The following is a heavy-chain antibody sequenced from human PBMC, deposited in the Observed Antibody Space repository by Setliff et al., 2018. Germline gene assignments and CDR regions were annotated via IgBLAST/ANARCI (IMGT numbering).Heavy chain of an antibody. Sequence: GESLKISCAASGFTVTDNCMSWVRQAPGKGLEWVSIIYSGGSTYYGDSVKGRFTISRDKSKNTVFLQMNSLRAEDTAVYYCAKDPNGDFFGAFDTWGQGALVTVSS. CDR2: IYSGGST. CDR3: AKDPNGDFFGAFDT. CDR1: GFTVTDNC. V-gene: IGHV3-66*01. D-gene: IGHD4-17*01. J-gene: IGHJ5*02.